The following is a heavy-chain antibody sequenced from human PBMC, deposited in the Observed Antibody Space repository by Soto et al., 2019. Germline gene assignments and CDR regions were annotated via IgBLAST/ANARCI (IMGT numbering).Heavy chain of an antibody. Sequence: SETLSLTCTVSGGSISSSSYYWGWIRQPPGKGLEWIGSIYYSGSTYYNPSLKSRVTISVDTSKNQFSLKLSSVTAADTAVYYCTRVPESLEFVDFWGQGTLVTVSS. CDR3: TRVPESLEFVDF. CDR1: GGSISSSSYY. CDR2: IYYSGST. J-gene: IGHJ4*02. V-gene: IGHV4-39*01. D-gene: IGHD1-1*01.